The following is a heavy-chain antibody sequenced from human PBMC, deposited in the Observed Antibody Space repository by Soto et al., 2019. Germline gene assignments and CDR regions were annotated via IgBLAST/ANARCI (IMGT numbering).Heavy chain of an antibody. Sequence: PSETLSLTCTVSGGSLSSYYWSWIRQPPGKGLEWIGYIYYSGSTNYNPSLKSRVTISVDTSKNQFSLKLSSVTAADTAVYYCARRYGASFDYWGQGTLVTVSS. CDR2: IYYSGST. J-gene: IGHJ4*02. CDR1: GGSLSSYY. V-gene: IGHV4-59*01. CDR3: ARRYGASFDY. D-gene: IGHD4-17*01.